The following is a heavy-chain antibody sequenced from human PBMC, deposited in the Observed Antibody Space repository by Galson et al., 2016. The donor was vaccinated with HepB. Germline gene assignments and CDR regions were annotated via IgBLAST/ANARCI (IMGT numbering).Heavy chain of an antibody. CDR1: GDSVSSNSAA. CDR2: TYYRSKWYN. D-gene: IGHD3-10*01. V-gene: IGHV6-1*01. Sequence: CAISGDSVSSNSAAWNWIRQSPSGGLEWLGRTYYRSKWYNDYAVSVKSRITINPDTSKNQFSLQLNSVTPEDAAVYYCASTIWFGNNWFDPWGQGTLVTVSS. CDR3: ASTIWFGNNWFDP. J-gene: IGHJ5*02.